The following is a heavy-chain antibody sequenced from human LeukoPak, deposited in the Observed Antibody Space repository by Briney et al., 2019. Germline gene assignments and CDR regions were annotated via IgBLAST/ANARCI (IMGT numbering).Heavy chain of an antibody. V-gene: IGHV3-30*04. CDR3: ARPHGFGDPYYFDY. D-gene: IGHD3-10*01. CDR2: ISYDGSNK. CDR1: GFTFSSYA. Sequence: GGSLRLSCAASGFTFSSYAMHWVRQAPGKGLEWVAVISYDGSNKYYADSVKGRFTISRDNSKNSLYLQMNSLRAEDTAVFYCARPHGFGDPYYFDYWGQGTLITVSS. J-gene: IGHJ4*02.